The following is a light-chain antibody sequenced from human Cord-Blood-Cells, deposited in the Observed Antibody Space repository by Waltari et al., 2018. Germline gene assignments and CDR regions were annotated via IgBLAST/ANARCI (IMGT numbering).Light chain of an antibody. J-gene: IGLJ1*01. CDR1: AMPQKE. Sequence: SYELTQPPPVPVSPGQTARIPCSGDAMPQKEASRYQQKSGQAPVLVIYEDSKRPSGIPERFSGSSSGTMATLTISGAQVEDEADYYCYSTDSSGNHYVFGTGTKVTVL. CDR3: YSTDSSGNHYV. CDR2: EDS. V-gene: IGLV3-10*01.